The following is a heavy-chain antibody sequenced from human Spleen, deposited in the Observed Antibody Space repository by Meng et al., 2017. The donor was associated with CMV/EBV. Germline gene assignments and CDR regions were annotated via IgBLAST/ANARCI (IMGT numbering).Heavy chain of an antibody. J-gene: IGHJ4*02. CDR2: ISTSSNYI. V-gene: IGHV3-21*01. D-gene: IGHD3-10*01. CDR3: ARPSRRENSGDYPPKY. CDR1: GLTFSSYP. Sequence: GESLKISCVASGLTFSSYPMSWVRQAPGKGLDWVSSISTSSNYIEYADSVKGRFTISRDNAKNSLYLQMHSLRAEDTAVYYCARPSRRENSGDYPPKYWGQGTLVTVSS.